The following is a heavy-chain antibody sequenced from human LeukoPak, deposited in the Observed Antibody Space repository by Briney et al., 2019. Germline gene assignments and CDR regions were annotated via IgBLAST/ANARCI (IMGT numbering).Heavy chain of an antibody. D-gene: IGHD1-26*01. Sequence: ASVKVSCKASGYTFTADYIHWMRQAPGQGLEWMGWFNPNSGDSNFAQKFQGRVTMTRDTSTSTAYVELSRLRSDDTAVYYCARARASDHFDSWVQGTLVTVFS. J-gene: IGHJ4*02. V-gene: IGHV1-2*02. CDR3: ARARASDHFDS. CDR1: GYTFTADY. CDR2: FNPNSGDS.